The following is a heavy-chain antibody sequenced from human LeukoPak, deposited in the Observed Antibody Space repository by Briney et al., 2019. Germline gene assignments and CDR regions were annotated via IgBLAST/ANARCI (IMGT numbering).Heavy chain of an antibody. CDR3: ARGLAVAGYYGMDV. J-gene: IGHJ6*02. CDR1: GGSISSYY. Sequence: SETLSLTCTVSGGSISSYYWSWIRQPPGKGLEWMGYIYYSGSTNYNPSLKSRVTISVDTSKNQFSLKVSSVTAADTAVYYCARGLAVAGYYGMDVWGQGTTVTVSS. CDR2: IYYSGST. D-gene: IGHD6-19*01. V-gene: IGHV4-59*01.